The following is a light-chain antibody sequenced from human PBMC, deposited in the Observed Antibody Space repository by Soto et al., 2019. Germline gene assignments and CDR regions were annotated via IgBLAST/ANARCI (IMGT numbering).Light chain of an antibody. CDR2: DVS. Sequence: QSVLTQPASVSGSPGQSITISCTGTSSDVGGYNYVSWYQQHPGKAPKLVIYDVSNRPSGVSNRFSGSKSGNTASLTISGLQAVDEADYYCSSYTSSSTHVVFGGGAKVTVL. J-gene: IGLJ2*01. CDR3: SSYTSSSTHVV. V-gene: IGLV2-14*01. CDR1: SSDVGGYNY.